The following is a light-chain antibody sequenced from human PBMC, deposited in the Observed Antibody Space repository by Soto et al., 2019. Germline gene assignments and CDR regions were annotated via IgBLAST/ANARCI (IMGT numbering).Light chain of an antibody. Sequence: QSVLTQPPSVSAAPGQKVTISCSGSSSIVGNNYVSWYQQLPGTAPKLLIYDNNKRPSGIPDRFSGSKSGTSATLGITGLQTGDDADYYCGTWDSSLSAVFGGGTKLTVL. V-gene: IGLV1-51*01. CDR1: SSIVGNNY. CDR3: GTWDSSLSAV. CDR2: DNN. J-gene: IGLJ2*01.